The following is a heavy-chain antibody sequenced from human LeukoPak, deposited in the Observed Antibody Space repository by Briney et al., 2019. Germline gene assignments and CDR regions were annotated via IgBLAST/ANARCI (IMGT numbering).Heavy chain of an antibody. CDR1: GFTFSSYE. Sequence: GGSLRLSCAASGFTFSSYEMNWVRQAPGKGLEWVSYISSSGNTIYYADSVKGRFTISRDNAKNSLYLQMNSLRAEDTAVYYCARVVRYGGYFDYWGQGTLVTVSS. V-gene: IGHV3-48*03. CDR3: ARVVRYGGYFDY. D-gene: IGHD3-10*01. J-gene: IGHJ4*02. CDR2: ISSSGNTI.